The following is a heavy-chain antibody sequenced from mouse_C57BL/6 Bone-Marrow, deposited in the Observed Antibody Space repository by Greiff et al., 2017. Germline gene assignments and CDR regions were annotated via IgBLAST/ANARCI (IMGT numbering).Heavy chain of an antibody. CDR2: MHPNGGSP. CDR3: SRSYDYDDYTIDY. Sequence: VQLQQPGAELVKPGASVKLSCKASGYTFTNYWMHWVKQRPGQGLEWIGMMHPNGGSPDYNEKFKSEATLSVDKSSRTAYMELSSLTSEESAVYYCSRSYDYDDYTIDYWGQGTSVPVSA. V-gene: IGHV1-64*01. D-gene: IGHD2-4*01. CDR1: GYTFTNYW. J-gene: IGHJ4*01.